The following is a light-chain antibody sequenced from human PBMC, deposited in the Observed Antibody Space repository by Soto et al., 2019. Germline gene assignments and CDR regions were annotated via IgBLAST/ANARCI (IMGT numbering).Light chain of an antibody. Sequence: EIVLTQSPGTLSLSPGERATLSCRAIQSVSSSYLAWYQQKPGQAPRLLIYGASSRATGISDRFSGSGSGTDFTLTISRLEPEDFAVYYCQQYGSSPRTFGQGTKVDIK. CDR3: QQYGSSPRT. J-gene: IGKJ1*01. V-gene: IGKV3-20*01. CDR2: GAS. CDR1: QSVSSSY.